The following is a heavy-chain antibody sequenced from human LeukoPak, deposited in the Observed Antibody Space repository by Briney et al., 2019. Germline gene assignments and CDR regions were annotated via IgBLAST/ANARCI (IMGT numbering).Heavy chain of an antibody. Sequence: SETLPLTCTVSGGSISSSSYYWGWIRQPPGKGLEWIGSIYYSGSTYYNPSLKSRVTISVDTSKNQFSLKLSSVTAADTAVYYCARLGYSDYVWGSYRYEIGNWFDPWGQGTLVTVSS. V-gene: IGHV4-39*01. J-gene: IGHJ5*02. D-gene: IGHD3-16*02. CDR1: GGSISSSSYY. CDR3: ARLGYSDYVWGSYRYEIGNWFDP. CDR2: IYYSGST.